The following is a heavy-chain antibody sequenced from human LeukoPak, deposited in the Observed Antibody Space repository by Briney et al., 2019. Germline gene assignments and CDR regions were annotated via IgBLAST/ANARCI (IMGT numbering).Heavy chain of an antibody. V-gene: IGHV4-59*01. CDR1: GGSINNYY. CDR2: IFYSGST. Sequence: SETLSLTCTVSGGSINNYYWSWIRQPPGKGLEYIGYIFYSGSTNYNPSLNSRVAMSIDTSKSQFSLKLRSVTAADTAVYYCSRGVDYNFHFDYWGQGILVTVSS. CDR3: SRGVDYNFHFDY. J-gene: IGHJ4*02. D-gene: IGHD3-10*01.